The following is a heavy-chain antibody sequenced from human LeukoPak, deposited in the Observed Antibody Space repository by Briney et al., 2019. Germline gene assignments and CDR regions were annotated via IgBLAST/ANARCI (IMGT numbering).Heavy chain of an antibody. Sequence: GGSLRLSCAASGFTFSNYRMNWVRQAPGKGLEWVSAISSNNNYLDYADSLKGRFTISRDNVKNSLYLQMNSLRAEDTAMYYRARTPYYFDRKGGMDVWGQGTTVTVSS. J-gene: IGHJ6*02. V-gene: IGHV3-21*01. CDR3: ARTPYYFDRKGGMDV. CDR1: GFTFSNYR. D-gene: IGHD3-22*01. CDR2: ISSNNNYL.